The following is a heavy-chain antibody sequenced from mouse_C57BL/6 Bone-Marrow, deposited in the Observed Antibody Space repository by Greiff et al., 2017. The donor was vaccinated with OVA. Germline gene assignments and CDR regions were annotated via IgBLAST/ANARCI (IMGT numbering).Heavy chain of an antibody. D-gene: IGHD6-1*01. J-gene: IGHJ3*01. CDR2: IDPSDSYT. CDR1: GYTFTSYW. Sequence: QVQLQQPGAELVKPGASVKLSCKASGYTFTSYWMQWVKQRPGQGLEWIGEIDPSDSYTNSNQKFKGKATLTVDTSSSTAYMQLSSLTSEDSAVYYCARGQVFAYWGQGTLVTVSA. CDR3: ARGQVFAY. V-gene: IGHV1-50*01.